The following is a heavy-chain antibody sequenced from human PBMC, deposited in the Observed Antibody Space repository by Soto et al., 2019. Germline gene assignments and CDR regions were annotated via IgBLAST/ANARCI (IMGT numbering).Heavy chain of an antibody. CDR1: GYTFSNYG. V-gene: IGHV1-18*01. CDR3: ARVVPGAEAWFGP. CDR2: ISLYSDGT. J-gene: IGHJ5*02. D-gene: IGHD1-26*01. Sequence: ASVKVSCKTSGYTFSNYGITWVRQAPGQPLEWLGWISLYSDGTNYAQRFQGRVSMTTDTSTTTAYMELRSLRPDDTAVYYCARVVPGAEAWFGPWGQGTLVTVSS.